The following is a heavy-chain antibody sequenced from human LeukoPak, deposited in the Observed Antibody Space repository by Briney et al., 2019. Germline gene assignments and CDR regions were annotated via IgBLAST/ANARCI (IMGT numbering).Heavy chain of an antibody. CDR3: AVSNGGYGP. J-gene: IGHJ5*02. CDR1: AFNFTAYW. V-gene: IGHV3-74*01. D-gene: IGHD5-12*01. CDR2: INSDGTTT. Sequence: GSLRLSCASSAFNFTAYWMHWVRQDPRQGLLWVARINSDGTTTNYADSVKGRFTISRDNAKNTLFLQMNSLRAEDTAVYFCAVSNGGYGPWGQGALVTVSS.